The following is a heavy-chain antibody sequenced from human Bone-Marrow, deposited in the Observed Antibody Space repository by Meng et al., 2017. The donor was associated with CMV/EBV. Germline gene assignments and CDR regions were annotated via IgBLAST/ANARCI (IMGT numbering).Heavy chain of an antibody. CDR1: GVTFSSYA. Sequence: GESLKISCAASGVTFSSYAMHWVRQAPGKGLEWVAVISYDGSNKYYADSVKGRFTISRDNSKNTLYLQMNSLRAEDTAVYYCARLQYSSSPGFDYWGQGTLVTVSS. D-gene: IGHD6-6*01. J-gene: IGHJ4*02. V-gene: IGHV3-30-3*01. CDR3: ARLQYSSSPGFDY. CDR2: ISYDGSNK.